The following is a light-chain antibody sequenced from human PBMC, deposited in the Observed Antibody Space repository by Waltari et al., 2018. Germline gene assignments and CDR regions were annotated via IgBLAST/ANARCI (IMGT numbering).Light chain of an antibody. V-gene: IGLV9-49*01. CDR3: GTDHGTGSNFVVV. Sequence: QPVLTQPPSASASLGASVTLTCPLSSGYSHYKVDWYQQRPGKGPRFVMRVGTGGIVGSKGDGIPDRFSVLGSGLNRYLTIKNIQEEDESDYHCGTDHGTGSNFVVVFGGGTKLTVL. J-gene: IGLJ2*01. CDR1: SGYSHYK. CDR2: VGTGGIVG.